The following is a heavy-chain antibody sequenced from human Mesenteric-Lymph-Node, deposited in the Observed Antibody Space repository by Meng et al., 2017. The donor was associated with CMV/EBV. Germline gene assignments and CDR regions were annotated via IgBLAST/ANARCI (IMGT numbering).Heavy chain of an antibody. CDR3: AKGHHGSSYYYHYGVDV. CDR2: ISASGDMT. V-gene: IGHV3-23*01. Sequence: GGSLRLSCAASGFTFSHYGMTWVRQAPGKGLEWVSTISASGDMTYYADSVKGRFTISRDNSKRTVYLQMSSLRAEDAAVYYCAKGHHGSSYYYHYGVDVWGQGTTVTVSS. CDR1: GFTFSHYG. D-gene: IGHD6-6*01. J-gene: IGHJ6*02.